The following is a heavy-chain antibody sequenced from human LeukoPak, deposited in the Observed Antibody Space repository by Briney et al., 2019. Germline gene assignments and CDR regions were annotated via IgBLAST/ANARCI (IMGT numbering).Heavy chain of an antibody. CDR1: GFTFSSYS. CDR3: ARGRNYYDSSRYYYEGDAFDI. Sequence: GGSLRLSCAASGFTFSSYSMNWVRQAPGKGLEWVSYISSSSSTIYYADSVKGRFTISRDNAKNSLYLQMNSLGAEDTAVYYCARGRNYYDSSRYYYEGDAFDIWGQGTMVTVSS. V-gene: IGHV3-48*01. CDR2: ISSSSSTI. J-gene: IGHJ3*02. D-gene: IGHD3-22*01.